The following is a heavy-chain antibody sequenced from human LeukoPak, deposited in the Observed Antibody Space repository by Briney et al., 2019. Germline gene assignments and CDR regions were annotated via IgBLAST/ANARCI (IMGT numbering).Heavy chain of an antibody. CDR1: GGTFSSYA. CDR3: ARASPHGYYASSEAFDI. J-gene: IGHJ3*02. D-gene: IGHD3-22*01. Sequence: GSSVKVSCKASGGTFSSYAISWVRQAPGQGLEWMGGIIPIFGTANYAQKFQGRVTITADESTSTAYMELSSRSSEDTAVYYCARASPHGYYASSEAFDIWGQGTMVTVSS. CDR2: IIPIFGTA. V-gene: IGHV1-69*01.